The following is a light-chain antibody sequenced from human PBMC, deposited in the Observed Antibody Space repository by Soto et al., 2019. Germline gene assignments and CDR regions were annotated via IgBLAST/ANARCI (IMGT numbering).Light chain of an antibody. CDR3: QSYGSSLSVGV. Sequence: QSVLTQPPSVSGAPGQRVTISCTGSSSNIGAGYDVHWYQQLPGTAPKLLIYGNSNRPSGVPDRFSGSKSGTSASLAITGLQAEDEADYYCQSYGSSLSVGVFGGGTKLTVL. CDR2: GNS. J-gene: IGLJ3*02. V-gene: IGLV1-40*01. CDR1: SSNIGAGYD.